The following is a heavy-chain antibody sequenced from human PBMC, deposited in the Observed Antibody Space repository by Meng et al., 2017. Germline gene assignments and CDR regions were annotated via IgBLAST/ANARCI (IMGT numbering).Heavy chain of an antibody. CDR2: IIPIFGTA. CDR1: GGTFSSYA. D-gene: IGHD6-13*01. J-gene: IGHJ5*02. Sequence: SVKVSCKASGGTFSSYAISWVRQAPGQGLEWMGGIIPIFGTANYAQKFQGRVTITADKSTSTAYMELSSLRSEDTAVYYCARGEQVQQQPVLWFDPWGQGTLVTVSS. V-gene: IGHV1-69*06. CDR3: ARGEQVQQQPVLWFDP.